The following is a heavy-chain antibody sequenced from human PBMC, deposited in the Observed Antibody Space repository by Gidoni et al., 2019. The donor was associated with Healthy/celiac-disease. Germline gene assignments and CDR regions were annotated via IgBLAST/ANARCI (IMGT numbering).Heavy chain of an antibody. D-gene: IGHD3-3*01. CDR2: ISGSGGST. Sequence: EVQLLESGGGLVQPGGSLRLSCAASGFTFSSYAMRWVRQAPGKGLEWVSAISGSGGSTYYADSVKGRFTISRDNSKNTLYLQMNSLRAEDTAVYYCAKDAPNDFWSGYPLWYFDLWGRGTLVTVSS. CDR3: AKDAPNDFWSGYPLWYFDL. CDR1: GFTFSSYA. V-gene: IGHV3-23*01. J-gene: IGHJ2*01.